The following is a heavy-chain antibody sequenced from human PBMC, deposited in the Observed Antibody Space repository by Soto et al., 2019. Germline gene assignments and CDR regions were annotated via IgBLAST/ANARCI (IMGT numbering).Heavy chain of an antibody. V-gene: IGHV5-51*01. D-gene: IGHD3-3*01. CDR3: ARLRGNYDFWSGYYSAGRSYHYGMDI. CDR2: IYPGDSDT. Sequence: GESLKISCKGSGYSFTGYWIGWVRQMPGKGLEWMGIIYPGDSDTRYSPSFQGQVTISADKSISTAYLQWSSLKASDTAMSYCARLRGNYDFWSGYYSAGRSYHYGMDIWRQGTTLTVSS. CDR1: GYSFTGYW. J-gene: IGHJ6*02.